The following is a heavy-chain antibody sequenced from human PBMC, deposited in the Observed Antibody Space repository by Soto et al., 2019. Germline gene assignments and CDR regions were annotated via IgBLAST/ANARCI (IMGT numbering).Heavy chain of an antibody. D-gene: IGHD1-26*01. J-gene: IGHJ5*02. Sequence: QLQLQESGPGLVKPSETLSLTCTVSGGSISSSSYYWGWIRQPPGKGLEWIGSIYYSGSTYYNPSLKSRVTISVDTSKNQFSLKLSSVTAADTAVYYCARRRDSGSPNWFDPWGQGTLVTVSS. CDR3: ARRRDSGSPNWFDP. CDR1: GGSISSSSYY. V-gene: IGHV4-39*01. CDR2: IYYSGST.